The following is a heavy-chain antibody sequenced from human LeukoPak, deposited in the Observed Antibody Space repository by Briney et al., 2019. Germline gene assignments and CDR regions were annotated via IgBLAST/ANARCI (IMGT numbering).Heavy chain of an antibody. J-gene: IGHJ6*03. CDR1: GGSFSGYY. CDR2: INHSGST. CDR3: ARGVASYYYYYMDV. V-gene: IGHV4-34*01. Sequence: SETLSLTCAVYGGSFSGYYWSWIRQPPGKGLEWIGEINHSGSTNYNPSLKSRVTISVDTSKNQFSLKLSSVTAADTAVYYSARGVASYYYYYMDVWGKGTTVTVSS.